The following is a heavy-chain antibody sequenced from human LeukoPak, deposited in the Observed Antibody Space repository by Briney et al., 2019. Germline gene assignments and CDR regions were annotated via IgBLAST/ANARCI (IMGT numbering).Heavy chain of an antibody. Sequence: SGPTLVNPTQTLTLTCTFSGFSLNSSGVGVGWIRQPPGKALEWLALMFWDYDKRYNPSLKSRLTITKDTSKDQVVLEMTNMDPVDTATYYCAHSPNLSRYRYGYFDYWGQGTLVTVSS. J-gene: IGHJ4*02. V-gene: IGHV2-5*02. CDR2: MFWDYDK. CDR1: GFSLNSSGVG. D-gene: IGHD5-18*01. CDR3: AHSPNLSRYRYGYFDY.